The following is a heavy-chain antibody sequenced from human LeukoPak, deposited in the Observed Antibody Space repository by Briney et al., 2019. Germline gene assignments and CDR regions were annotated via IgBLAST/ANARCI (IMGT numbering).Heavy chain of an antibody. CDR2: IYYSGST. CDR1: GGSISSGDYY. CDR3: ARAGYSYGYHWFDP. Sequence: SQTLSLTCTVSGGSISSGDYYWSWIRQPPGKGLEWIGYIYYSGSTYYNPSLKSRVTISVDTSKNQFSLKLSSVTAADTAVYYCARAGYSYGYHWFDPWGQGTLVTVSS. D-gene: IGHD5-18*01. J-gene: IGHJ5*02. V-gene: IGHV4-30-4*08.